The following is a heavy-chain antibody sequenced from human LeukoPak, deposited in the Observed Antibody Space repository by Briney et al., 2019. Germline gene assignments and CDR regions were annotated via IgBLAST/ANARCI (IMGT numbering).Heavy chain of an antibody. J-gene: IGHJ4*02. CDR1: GFTVSSNY. V-gene: IGHV3-53*01. CDR2: IYSGGST. D-gene: IGHD4-17*01. CDR3: ARGTTTVTYFDY. Sequence: PGGSLRLSCAASGFTVSSNYMSWVRQAPGKGLEWVSVIYSGGSTYYADSVKGRFTIPRDNSKNTLYLQMNSLRAEDTAVYYCARGTTTVTYFDYWGQGTLVTVSS.